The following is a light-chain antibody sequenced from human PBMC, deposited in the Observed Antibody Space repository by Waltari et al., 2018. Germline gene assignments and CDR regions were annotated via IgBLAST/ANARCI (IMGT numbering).Light chain of an antibody. Sequence: SYELTQSPSVSVSPGQTARITCSGDALPKQYAYWYQQKPGQAPVLVIYKDSERPSGIPERCSGSSSGTTVTLTISGVQAEDEADYYCQSADSTGTYYVFGSGTKVTVL. CDR3: QSADSTGTYYV. CDR2: KDS. J-gene: IGLJ1*01. V-gene: IGLV3-25*03. CDR1: ALPKQY.